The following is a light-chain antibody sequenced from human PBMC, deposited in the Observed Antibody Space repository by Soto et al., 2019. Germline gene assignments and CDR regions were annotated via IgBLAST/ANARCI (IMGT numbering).Light chain of an antibody. CDR3: QQCGISPPYT. J-gene: IGKJ2*01. CDR2: GAT. CDR1: QSVSSSY. Sequence: DIVLTQSPGTLSLSPGQRATLACRASQSVSSSYLAWYKQKPGQAPRLLIYGATSRATGIQDRFSGSGSWTHFTLTISTLEHEDFAVYYCQQCGISPPYTFGQGTKVKIK. V-gene: IGKV3-20*01.